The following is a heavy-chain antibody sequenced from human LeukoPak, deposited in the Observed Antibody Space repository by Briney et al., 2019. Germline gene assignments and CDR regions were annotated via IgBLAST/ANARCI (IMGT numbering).Heavy chain of an antibody. CDR3: AIQASGAFDI. Sequence: GGSLRLSCVASGFPFSSYGMHWVRQAPGKGLEWVAVISYDGSNKYYADSVKGRFTISRDNSKNTLCLQMNSLRAEDTAVYYCAIQASGAFDIWGQGTMVTVSS. CDR1: GFPFSSYG. CDR2: ISYDGSNK. D-gene: IGHD5-18*01. J-gene: IGHJ3*02. V-gene: IGHV3-30*03.